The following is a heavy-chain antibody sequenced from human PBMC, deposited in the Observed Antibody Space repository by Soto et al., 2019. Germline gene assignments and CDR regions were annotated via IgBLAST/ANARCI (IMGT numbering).Heavy chain of an antibody. J-gene: IGHJ5*02. Sequence: QITLKESGPMLLKPTQALTLTCTCSGFSLTTSGVGVGWIRQPPGKALEWLALLYWADDKRYSPSLTNRLTLSRDTSKNQVVLTLTNVDPTDTATYFCAHKGGFGYPESWGQGIMVTVSS. V-gene: IGHV2-5*02. D-gene: IGHD5-18*01. CDR2: LYWADDK. CDR1: GFSLTTSGVG. CDR3: AHKGGFGYPES.